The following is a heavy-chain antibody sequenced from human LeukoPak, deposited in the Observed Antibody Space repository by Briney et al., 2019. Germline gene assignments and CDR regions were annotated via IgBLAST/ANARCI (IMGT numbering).Heavy chain of an antibody. V-gene: IGHV3-48*04. D-gene: IGHD5-24*01. CDR3: ARSDGLDY. CDR2: ISSSGSSK. J-gene: IGHJ4*02. Sequence: PGGSLRLSCAASGFTFSSYSMNWVRQAPGKGLEWVSYISSSGSSKYYADSVKGRFTISRDNAKNSLYLQMNSLRAEDTAVYYCARSDGLDYWGQGTLVTVSA. CDR1: GFTFSSYS.